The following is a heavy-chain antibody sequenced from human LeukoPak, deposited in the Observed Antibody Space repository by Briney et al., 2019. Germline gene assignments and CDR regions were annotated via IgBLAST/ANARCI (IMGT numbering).Heavy chain of an antibody. CDR1: GGTFSSYA. Sequence: SVTVSCKASGGTFSSYAISWVRQAPGQGLEWMGGIIPIFGTANYAQKFQGGVTITADKSTSTAYMELSSLRSEDTAVYYCASGLGYCSSTSCYALGYWGQGTLVTVSS. CDR2: IIPIFGTA. D-gene: IGHD2-2*01. V-gene: IGHV1-69*06. J-gene: IGHJ4*02. CDR3: ASGLGYCSSTSCYALGY.